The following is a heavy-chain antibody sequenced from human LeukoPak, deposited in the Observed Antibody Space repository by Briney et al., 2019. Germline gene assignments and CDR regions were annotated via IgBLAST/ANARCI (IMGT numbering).Heavy chain of an antibody. Sequence: GASVKVSCKASGGTFSSYTITWVRQAPGQGLEWMGGISPISGTTNYAQKFQGRVTITTGESRSTAYMELSSLRSEDTAVYYCATPPTGTTTTGEYYFDYWGQGTLVTVSS. CDR3: ATPPTGTTTTGEYYFDY. V-gene: IGHV1-69*05. D-gene: IGHD1-1*01. CDR1: GGTFSSYT. CDR2: ISPISGTT. J-gene: IGHJ4*02.